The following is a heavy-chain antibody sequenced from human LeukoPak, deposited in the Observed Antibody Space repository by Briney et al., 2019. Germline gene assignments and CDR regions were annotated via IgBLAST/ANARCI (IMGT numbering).Heavy chain of an antibody. V-gene: IGHV3-66*02. CDR1: GFTLSSKY. Sequence: GGSLRLSCAASGFTLSSKYMSWVRQAPGKGLEWVSVIYSGGSTYYADSVKGRFTISRDNSKNTLYLQMNSLRAEDTAVYYCARDGLGTYDAFDIWGQGTMVTVSS. J-gene: IGHJ3*02. CDR3: ARDGLGTYDAFDI. D-gene: IGHD3/OR15-3a*01. CDR2: IYSGGST.